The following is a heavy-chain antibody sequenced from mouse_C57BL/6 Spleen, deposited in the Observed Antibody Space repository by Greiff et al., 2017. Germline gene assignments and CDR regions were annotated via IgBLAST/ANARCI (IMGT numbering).Heavy chain of an antibody. CDR2: IYPRSGNT. CDR1: GYTFTSYG. J-gene: IGHJ3*01. D-gene: IGHD2-4*01. Sequence: QVQLQQSGAELARPGASVKLSCKASGYTFTSYGISWVKQRTGQGLEWIGEIYPRSGNTYYNEKFKGKATLTADKSSSTAYMELRSLTSEDSAVYFCVYDYDGRFAYWGQGTLVSVSA. CDR3: VYDYDGRFAY. V-gene: IGHV1-81*01.